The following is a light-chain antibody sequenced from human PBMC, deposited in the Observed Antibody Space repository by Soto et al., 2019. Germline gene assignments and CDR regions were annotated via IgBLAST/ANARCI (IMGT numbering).Light chain of an antibody. CDR1: SSDVGGFDY. J-gene: IGLJ3*02. CDR2: EVT. Sequence: QSVLTQPASVSGSPGQSITISCTGTSSDVGGFDYVSWYQQHPGKAPKLMISEVTSRPSGVSNRFSGSKSDNTASLTISGLQAEDEAYYYCSSYTSINTQLFGGGTKVTVL. CDR3: SSYTSINTQL. V-gene: IGLV2-14*01.